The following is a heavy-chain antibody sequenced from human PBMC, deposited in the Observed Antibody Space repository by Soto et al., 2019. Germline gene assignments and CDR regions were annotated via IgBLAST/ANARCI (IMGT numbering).Heavy chain of an antibody. V-gene: IGHV1-2*02. Sequence: QVQLVQSGADVKTPGASVRVSCKASGYTFTGYYVHWVREAPGQGLEWIGWINPETGGTSYAQKFQGRVTLSRDTCINTAYLELRRLRFDDAAVYFCARERYQVISDGMDVWGQGTTVTVSS. CDR1: GYTFTGYY. CDR3: ARERYQVISDGMDV. D-gene: IGHD2-2*01. CDR2: INPETGGT. J-gene: IGHJ6*02.